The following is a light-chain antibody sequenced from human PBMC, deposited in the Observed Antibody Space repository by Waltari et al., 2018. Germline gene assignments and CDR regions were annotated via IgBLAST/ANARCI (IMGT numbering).Light chain of an antibody. V-gene: IGLV6-57*03. CDR2: DDD. J-gene: IGLJ2*01. CDR3: QSYDDDNHVL. CDR1: SGSIGDNY. Sequence: NFMLTQPHSVSESPGKIVTISCTRNSGSIGDNYVQWYRQRPGSAPTAVIFDDDQRPSGVPDRFSGSIDRSSNSASLTISGLQTEDEADYFCQSYDDDNHVLFGGGTKLTVL.